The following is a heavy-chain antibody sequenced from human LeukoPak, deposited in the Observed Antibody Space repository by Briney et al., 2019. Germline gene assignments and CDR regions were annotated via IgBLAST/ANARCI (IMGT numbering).Heavy chain of an antibody. V-gene: IGHV4-34*01. CDR2: INHSGST. CDR3: ARRLNYGPAY. Sequence: PSETLSLTCAVYGGSFSGYYGSWIRQPPGKGLEWIGEINHSGSTNYNPSLKSRVTISVDTSKNQFSLKLSSVTAADTAVYYCARRLNYGPAYWGQGTLVTVSS. CDR1: GGSFSGYY. J-gene: IGHJ4*02. D-gene: IGHD3-10*01.